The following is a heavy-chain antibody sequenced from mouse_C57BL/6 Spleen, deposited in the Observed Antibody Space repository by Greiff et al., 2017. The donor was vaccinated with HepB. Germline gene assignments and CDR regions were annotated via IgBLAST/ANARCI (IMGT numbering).Heavy chain of an antibody. J-gene: IGHJ3*01. V-gene: IGHV1-82*01. CDR2: IYPGDGDT. CDR1: GYAFSSSW. CDR3: ARSDPWFAY. Sequence: VQLQQSGPELVKPGASVKISCKASGYAFSSSWMNWVKQRPGKGLEWIGRIYPGDGDTNYNGKFKGKATLTADKSSSTAYMQLSSLPSEDSAVYFCARSDPWFAYWGQGTLVTVSA.